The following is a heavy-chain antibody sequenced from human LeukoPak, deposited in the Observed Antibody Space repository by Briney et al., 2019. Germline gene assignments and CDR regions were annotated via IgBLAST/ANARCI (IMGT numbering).Heavy chain of an antibody. V-gene: IGHV1-18*01. CDR3: ARDGRVYYYDSSGYYALSY. CDR2: ISAYDGNT. Sequence: GASVKVSCKASGYTFTSYGISWVRQAPGQGLEWMGWISAYDGNTNYAQKLQGRVTMTTDTSTSTAYMELRSLRSDDTAVYYCARDGRVYYYDSSGYYALSYWGQGTLVTVSS. CDR1: GYTFTSYG. J-gene: IGHJ4*02. D-gene: IGHD3-22*01.